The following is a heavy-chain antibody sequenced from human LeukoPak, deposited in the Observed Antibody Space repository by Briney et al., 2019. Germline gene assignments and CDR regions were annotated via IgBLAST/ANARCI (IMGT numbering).Heavy chain of an antibody. CDR3: VRDEDYDILTGPGANYFDY. CDR2: ISAYNGNT. Sequence: ASVKVSCKASGYTFTSYGISWVRQAPGQGLEWMGWISAYNGNTNYAQKLQGRVAMTTDTSTSTAYMELRSLRSDDTAVYYCVRDEDYDILTGPGANYFDYWGQGTLVTVSS. D-gene: IGHD3-9*01. V-gene: IGHV1-18*01. J-gene: IGHJ4*02. CDR1: GYTFTSYG.